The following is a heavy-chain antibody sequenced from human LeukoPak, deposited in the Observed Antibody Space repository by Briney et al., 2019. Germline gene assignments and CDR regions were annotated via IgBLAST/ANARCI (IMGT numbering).Heavy chain of an antibody. Sequence: GGSLTLSCAASGFTFSSYAMHWVRQAPGKGLEWGVVISYDGSNKYYADSGKGRFTISRDNSKNTLYLQMNGLRAEDTAVYYCARDRVETNIVVVTAIPSAGWFDPWGQGTLVTVSS. V-gene: IGHV3-30-3*01. D-gene: IGHD2-21*02. J-gene: IGHJ5*02. CDR2: ISYDGSNK. CDR3: ARDRVETNIVVVTAIPSAGWFDP. CDR1: GFTFSSYA.